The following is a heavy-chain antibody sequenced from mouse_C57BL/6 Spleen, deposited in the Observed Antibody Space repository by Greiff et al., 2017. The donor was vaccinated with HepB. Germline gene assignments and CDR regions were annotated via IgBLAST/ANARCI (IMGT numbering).Heavy chain of an antibody. CDR2: IYPGDGDT. V-gene: IGHV1-80*01. J-gene: IGHJ4*01. CDR1: GYAFSSYW. Sequence: VQRVESGAELVKPGASVKISCKASGYAFSSYWMNWVKQRPGKGLEWIGQIYPGDGDTNYNGKFKGKATLTADKSSSTAYMQLSSLTSEDSAVYFCARSRLHYAMDYWGQGTSVTVSS. CDR3: ARSRLHYAMDY.